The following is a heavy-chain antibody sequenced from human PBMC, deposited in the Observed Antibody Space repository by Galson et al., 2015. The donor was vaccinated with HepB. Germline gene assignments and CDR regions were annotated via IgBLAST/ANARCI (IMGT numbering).Heavy chain of an antibody. CDR2: ISSSSSTR. CDR1: GFTFSTYG. J-gene: IGHJ3*02. D-gene: IGHD4-17*01. Sequence: SLRLSCAASGFTFSTYGMNWVRQAPGKGLEWVSYISSSSSTRFYADSVKGRFTISRDNAESSLSLQMNSLRDEDTAVYYCARDGATTGDAFDIWGQGTMVTVSS. CDR3: ARDGATTGDAFDI. V-gene: IGHV3-48*02.